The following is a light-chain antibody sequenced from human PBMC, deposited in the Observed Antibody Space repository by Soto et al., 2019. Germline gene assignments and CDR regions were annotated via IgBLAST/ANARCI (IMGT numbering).Light chain of an antibody. CDR1: QSISNS. CDR2: AAS. J-gene: IGKJ1*01. V-gene: IGKV1-39*01. CDR3: QQSYTTPTWT. Sequence: DIQMTQSPSSLSATIGDRVTITCRASQSISNSLNWYQQRPGKAPNLLIYAASNLQSGVPSRFSGSGSGTDFTLTISSLQPEDFATYFCQQSYTTPTWTFCQGTKVEIK.